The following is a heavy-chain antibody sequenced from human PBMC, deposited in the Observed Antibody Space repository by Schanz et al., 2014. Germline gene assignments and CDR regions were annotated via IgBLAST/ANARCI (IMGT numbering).Heavy chain of an antibody. V-gene: IGHV1-46*01. J-gene: IGHJ4*02. CDR3: ARGYGDSPTDF. CDR1: GYTFTNFF. CDR2: INLYGGST. D-gene: IGHD4-17*01. Sequence: QVHLVQSGAEAHKPGASLKISCKASGYTFTNFFLHWVRQAPGQGLEWVGIINLYGGSTNYAQKCQGRVTITADRSTSTAYMELSSLRAEDTAGYYCARGYGDSPTDFWGQGTLVTVSS.